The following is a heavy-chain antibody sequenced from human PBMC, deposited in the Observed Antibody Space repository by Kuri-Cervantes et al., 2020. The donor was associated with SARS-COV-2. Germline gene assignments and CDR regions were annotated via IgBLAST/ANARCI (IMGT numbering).Heavy chain of an antibody. CDR1: GYTFTGYY. Sequence: SVKVSCKASGYTFTGYYMHRVRQAPGQGLEWMGGIIPIFAKANYAQKFQGRVTITADQSTSTAYMELSSLRSEDTAVYYCARGPGLSDSRGYYYFYWGQGTLVTVSS. J-gene: IGHJ4*02. D-gene: IGHD3-22*01. V-gene: IGHV1-69*13. CDR3: ARGPGLSDSRGYYYFY. CDR2: IIPIFAKA.